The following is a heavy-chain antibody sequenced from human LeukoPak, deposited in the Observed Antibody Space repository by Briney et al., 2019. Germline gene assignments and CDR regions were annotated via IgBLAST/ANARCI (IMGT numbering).Heavy chain of an antibody. D-gene: IGHD6-13*01. J-gene: IGHJ6*02. CDR2: LIGSGDST. CDR3: AREHSSSWYEGYYYGMDV. Sequence: GGSLRLSCAASGFTFSSYAMSWVRQAPGKGLEWVSTLIGSGDSTYYADSVKGRLTISRDNAKNSLYLQMNSLRAEDTAVYYCAREHSSSWYEGYYYGMDVWGQGITVTVSS. V-gene: IGHV3-23*01. CDR1: GFTFSSYA.